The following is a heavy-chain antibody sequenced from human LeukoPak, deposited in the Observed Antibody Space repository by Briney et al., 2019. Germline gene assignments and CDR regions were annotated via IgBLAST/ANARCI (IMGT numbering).Heavy chain of an antibody. D-gene: IGHD6-19*01. CDR2: IYTSGST. Sequence: SETLSLTCTVSGGSISSGSYYCSWIRQPAGKGLEWIGRIYTSGSTNYNPSLKSRVTISVDTSKNQFSLKLSSVTAADTAVYYCARDYSSGWWSYFDYWGQGTMVTVSS. CDR3: ARDYSSGWWSYFDY. J-gene: IGHJ4*03. V-gene: IGHV4-61*02. CDR1: GGSISSGSYY.